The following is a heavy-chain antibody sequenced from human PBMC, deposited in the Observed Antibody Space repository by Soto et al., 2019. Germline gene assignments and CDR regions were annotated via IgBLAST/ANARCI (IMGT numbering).Heavy chain of an antibody. Sequence: GGSLRLSCAASGSTFSSYAMHWVRQAPGKGLEWVAVISYDGSNKYYADSVKGRFTISRDNSKNTLYLQMNSLRAEDTAVYYCAREGARYCSSNSCQHQYYYYGLDVWGQGTTVTVSS. CDR1: GSTFSSYA. CDR3: AREGARYCSSNSCQHQYYYYGLDV. J-gene: IGHJ6*02. CDR2: ISYDGSNK. D-gene: IGHD2-2*01. V-gene: IGHV3-30-3*01.